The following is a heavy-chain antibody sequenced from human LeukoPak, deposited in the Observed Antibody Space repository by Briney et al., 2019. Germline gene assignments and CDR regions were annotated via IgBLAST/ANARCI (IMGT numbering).Heavy chain of an antibody. V-gene: IGHV3-23*01. CDR3: AKAGSGWSSDY. Sequence: QPGGSLRLSCAASGFTFSSYAMSCVRQAPGKGRGCVSVITSTGGGAYYADSVKGRFPISRENSKNTLSLQMTSLRADATAVYYCAKAGSGWSSDYWGQGTLVTVSS. CDR2: ITSTGGGA. CDR1: GFTFSSYA. J-gene: IGHJ4*02. D-gene: IGHD6-19*01.